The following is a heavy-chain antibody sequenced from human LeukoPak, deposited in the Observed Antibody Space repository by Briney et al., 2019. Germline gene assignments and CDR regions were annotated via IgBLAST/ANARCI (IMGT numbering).Heavy chain of an antibody. D-gene: IGHD3-3*01. V-gene: IGHV1-18*01. CDR3: ARHMREFWSRRQPGDAFDI. J-gene: IGHJ3*02. Sequence: ASVKVSCKTSGYTFTSYDITWVRPAPGQGLEWMGYISTYNYNTHHSQKFQGRVFMSTDSSSGTAYMDLQSLTSDDTAVYYCARHMREFWSRRQPGDAFDIWGQGTMVTVSS. CDR2: ISTYNYNT. CDR1: GYTFTSYD.